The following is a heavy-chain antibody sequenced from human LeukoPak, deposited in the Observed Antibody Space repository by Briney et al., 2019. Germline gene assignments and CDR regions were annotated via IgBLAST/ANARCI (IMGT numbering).Heavy chain of an antibody. Sequence: GASVKVSCKASGYPFTRYGISWVRQAPGQGLEWMGWISAYNGNTNYAQKLQGRVTMTTDTSTSTAYMELRSLRSDDTAVYYCARDLRAELSHLSESDYWGQGTLVTVSS. V-gene: IGHV1-18*01. CDR1: GYPFTRYG. CDR3: ARDLRAELSHLSESDY. J-gene: IGHJ4*02. CDR2: ISAYNGNT. D-gene: IGHD2/OR15-2a*01.